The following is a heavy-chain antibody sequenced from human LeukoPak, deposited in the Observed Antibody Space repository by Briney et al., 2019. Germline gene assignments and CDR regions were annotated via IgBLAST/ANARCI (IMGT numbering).Heavy chain of an antibody. J-gene: IGHJ4*02. V-gene: IGHV3-48*03. CDR2: ISSSGSTI. CDR1: GFTFSSYE. D-gene: IGHD6-19*01. Sequence: TGGSLRLSCAASGFTFSSYEMNWVRQAPGRGLEWVSYISSSGSTIYYADSVKGRFTISRDNAKNSLYLQMNSLRAEDMAVYYCARLASGWYVDYWGQGTLVIVSS. CDR3: ARLASGWYVDY.